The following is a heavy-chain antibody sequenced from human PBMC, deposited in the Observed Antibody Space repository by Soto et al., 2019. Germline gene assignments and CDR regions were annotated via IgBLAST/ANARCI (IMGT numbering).Heavy chain of an antibody. CDR2: IKQDGSEK. D-gene: IGHD3-22*01. Sequence: PGESLKISCAASGFTFSSYWMSWVRQAPGKGLEWVANIKQDGSEKYYVDSVKGRFTISRDNAKNSLYLQMNSLRAEDTAVYYCARDYYDSKGAPFGYWGQGTLVTVSS. CDR1: GFTFSSYW. V-gene: IGHV3-7*01. J-gene: IGHJ4*02. CDR3: ARDYYDSKGAPFGY.